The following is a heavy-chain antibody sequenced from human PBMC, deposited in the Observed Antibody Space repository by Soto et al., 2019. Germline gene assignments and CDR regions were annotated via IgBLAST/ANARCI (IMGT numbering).Heavy chain of an antibody. Sequence: EVQLLESGGGLVQPGGSLRLSCAASGFTFSSYAMSWVRQAPGKGLEWVSAISGSGGSTYYADSEKGRFTISRDNSKNTLYLQMNSLRAEDTAVYYCAKEFTADFWSGYPPTRFFDYWGQGTLVTVSS. D-gene: IGHD3-3*01. V-gene: IGHV3-23*01. CDR2: ISGSGGST. J-gene: IGHJ4*02. CDR1: GFTFSSYA. CDR3: AKEFTADFWSGYPPTRFFDY.